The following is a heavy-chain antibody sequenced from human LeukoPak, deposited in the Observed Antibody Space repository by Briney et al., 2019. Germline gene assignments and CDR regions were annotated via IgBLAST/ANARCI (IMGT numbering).Heavy chain of an antibody. CDR1: GYTFTSYG. CDR2: ISAYNGNT. CDR3: ARGGGWFGELILSFDY. J-gene: IGHJ4*02. D-gene: IGHD3-10*01. Sequence: GESLKISCKGSGYTFTSYGISWVRQAPGQGLEWMGWISAYNGNTNYAQKLQGRVTMTTDTSTSTAYMELRSLRSDDTAVYYCARGGGWFGELILSFDYWGQGTLVTVSS. V-gene: IGHV1-18*04.